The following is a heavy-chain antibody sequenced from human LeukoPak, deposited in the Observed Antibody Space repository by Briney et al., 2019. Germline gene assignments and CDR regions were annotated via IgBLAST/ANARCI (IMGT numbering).Heavy chain of an antibody. CDR1: GGTFSSYA. Sequence: SVKVSCKASGGTFSSYAISWVRQAPGQGLEWMGGIIPIFGTANYAQKFQGRVTITADESTSTAYMELSSLRSEDTAVYYCARGEIAAAGTGYYYYYMDVWGKGTTVTVSS. D-gene: IGHD6-13*01. V-gene: IGHV1-69*13. CDR2: IIPIFGTA. CDR3: ARGEIAAAGTGYYYYYMDV. J-gene: IGHJ6*03.